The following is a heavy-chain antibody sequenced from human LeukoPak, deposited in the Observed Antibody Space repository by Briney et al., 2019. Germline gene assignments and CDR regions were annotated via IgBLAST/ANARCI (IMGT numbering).Heavy chain of an antibody. D-gene: IGHD5-18*01. V-gene: IGHV1-8*01. CDR1: GYTFTSYD. CDR3: ATRYLDTAMAIGY. J-gene: IGHJ4*02. Sequence: GASVKVSCKASGYTFTSYDINWVRQATGQGLEWMGWMNPNSGNTGYAQKFQGRVIMTRNTSISTAYMELSSLRSEDTAVYYCATRYLDTAMAIGYWGQGTLVTVSS. CDR2: MNPNSGNT.